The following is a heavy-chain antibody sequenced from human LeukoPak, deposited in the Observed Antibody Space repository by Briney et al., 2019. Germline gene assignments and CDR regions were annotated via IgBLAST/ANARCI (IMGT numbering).Heavy chain of an antibody. Sequence: QPGGSLRLSCTASGFTFSSYEMNWVRQAPGKGLEWVSYISSSGSTIYYADSVKGRFTISRDNAKNSLYLQMNSLRAEDTAVYYCAREEYSYGYYWGQGTLVTVPS. V-gene: IGHV3-48*03. J-gene: IGHJ4*02. D-gene: IGHD5-18*01. CDR3: AREEYSYGYY. CDR2: ISSSGSTI. CDR1: GFTFSSYE.